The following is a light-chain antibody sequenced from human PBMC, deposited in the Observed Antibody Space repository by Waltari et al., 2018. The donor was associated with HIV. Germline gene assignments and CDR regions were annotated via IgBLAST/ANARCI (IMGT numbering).Light chain of an antibody. CDR1: SSNIGNNS. V-gene: IGLV1-51*02. CDR2: ETS. Sequence: QSVLTQPPSVSAAPGQPVTLPCSGTSSNIGNNSVSCYHQVPGTTPKLLIYETSKRPSGIPDRFSGSKSGTSATLGITGVQTADEADYYCGTWDDSLGAVVFGGGTRVTV. CDR3: GTWDDSLGAVV. J-gene: IGLJ2*01.